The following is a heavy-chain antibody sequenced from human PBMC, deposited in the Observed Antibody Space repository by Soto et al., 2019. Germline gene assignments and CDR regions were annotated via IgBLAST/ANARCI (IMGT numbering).Heavy chain of an antibody. J-gene: IGHJ5*02. D-gene: IGHD6-19*01. CDR3: AKDIVSSGFSWFDP. CDR2: ISGSGGST. V-gene: IGHV3-23*01. CDR1: GFTFSSYA. Sequence: GGSLRLSCAASGFTFSSYAMSWVRQAPGKGLEWVSAISGSGGSTYYADSVKGRFTISRDNSKKTLYLQMNSLRAEDTAVYYCAKDIVSSGFSWFDPWGQGTLVTVSS.